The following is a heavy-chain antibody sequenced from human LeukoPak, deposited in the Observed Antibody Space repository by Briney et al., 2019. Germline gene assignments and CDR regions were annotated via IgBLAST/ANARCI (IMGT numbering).Heavy chain of an antibody. V-gene: IGHV3-21*01. CDR3: ARELSGVVVPAAMPGYYYYGMDV. J-gene: IGHJ6*02. Sequence: GGSLRLSCAASGFTFSSYSMNCVRQAPGKGLEWVSSISSSSSYIYYADSVKGRFTISRDNAKNSLYLQMNSLRAEDTAVYYCARELSGVVVPAAMPGYYYYGMDVWGQGTTVTVSS. D-gene: IGHD2-2*01. CDR1: GFTFSSYS. CDR2: ISSSSSYI.